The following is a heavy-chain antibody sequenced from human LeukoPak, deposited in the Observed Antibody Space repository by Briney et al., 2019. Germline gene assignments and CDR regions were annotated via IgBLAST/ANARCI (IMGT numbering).Heavy chain of an antibody. Sequence: GESLKISCEASGYSFTTYWIGWVRQMPGKGLELMGIVFPGDSDTRYSPSFQGQVTISADKSISTAYLQGSSLKASDTAMYYCASLSGSYYGGGIDYWGQGTLVTVSS. CDR1: GYSFTTYW. CDR3: ASLSGSYYGGGIDY. CDR2: VFPGDSDT. V-gene: IGHV5-51*01. D-gene: IGHD1-26*01. J-gene: IGHJ4*02.